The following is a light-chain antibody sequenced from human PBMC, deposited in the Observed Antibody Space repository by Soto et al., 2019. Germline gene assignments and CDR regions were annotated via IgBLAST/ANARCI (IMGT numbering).Light chain of an antibody. J-gene: IGKJ1*01. CDR2: GAS. CDR3: QRYGSSPKT. V-gene: IGKV3-20*01. Sequence: TLSQSTLSLSPGERATLSCRASQSVSSSYLAWYQQKPGQAPRLLIYGASSRATGVPDRFSGSGSGSDFTLTISRLEPEDLAVYYCQRYGSSPKTSCQGTKLDIK. CDR1: QSVSSSY.